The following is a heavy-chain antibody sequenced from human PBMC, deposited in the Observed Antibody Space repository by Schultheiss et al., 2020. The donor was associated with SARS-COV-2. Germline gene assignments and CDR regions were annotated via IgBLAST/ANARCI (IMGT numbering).Heavy chain of an antibody. CDR2: IYYSGST. Sequence: SETLSLTCTVSGGSISSYYWSWIRQPPGKALEWIGYIYYSGSTNYNPSLKSRVTISVDTSKNQFSLKLSSVTAADTAVYYCARRYSGDAFDIWGQGTMVTGSS. V-gene: IGHV4-59*08. CDR1: GGSISSYY. J-gene: IGHJ3*02. D-gene: IGHD3-16*02. CDR3: ARRYSGDAFDI.